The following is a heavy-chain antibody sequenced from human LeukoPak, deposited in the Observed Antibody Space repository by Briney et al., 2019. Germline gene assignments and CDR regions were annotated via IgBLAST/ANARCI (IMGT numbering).Heavy chain of an antibody. Sequence: SGTLSLTCAVSGGSISSSNWWSWVRQPPGKGLEWIGEIYHSGSTNYNPSLKSRVTISVDTSKNQFSLKLSSVTAADTAVYYCARDVAAAGNHYYYGMDVWGQGTTVTVSS. V-gene: IGHV4-4*02. D-gene: IGHD6-13*01. J-gene: IGHJ6*02. CDR2: IYHSGST. CDR3: ARDVAAAGNHYYYGMDV. CDR1: GGSISSSNW.